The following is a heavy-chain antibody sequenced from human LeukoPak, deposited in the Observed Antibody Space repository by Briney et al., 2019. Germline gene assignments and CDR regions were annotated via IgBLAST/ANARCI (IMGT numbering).Heavy chain of an antibody. Sequence: GASVKVSCKASGYTFTGYGISWVRQAPGQGLEWMGWISAYNGNTNYAQKLQGRVTMTTDTSTSTAYMELRSLRSDDTAVYYCARDTSLFWTGSAADAFDIWGQGTMVTVSS. J-gene: IGHJ3*02. CDR3: ARDTSLFWTGSAADAFDI. CDR1: GYTFTGYG. V-gene: IGHV1-18*01. CDR2: ISAYNGNT. D-gene: IGHD3/OR15-3a*01.